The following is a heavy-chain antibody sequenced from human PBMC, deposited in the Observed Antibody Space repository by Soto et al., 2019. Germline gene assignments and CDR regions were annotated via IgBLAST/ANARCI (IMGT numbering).Heavy chain of an antibody. CDR2: ISGSVVST. Sequence: PVGALIFSWSASGFTFSIYAMSWARQATGKGLEWVSAISGSVVSTYYADSVNGRFNISRDNSKNKLYLQMKRLRAADKAVYYCXXXXXXIMAGQKGDYXYGVDAWGQGLTVTV. CDR3: XXXXXXIMAGQKGDYXYGVDA. CDR1: GFTFSIYA. J-gene: IGHJ6*02. V-gene: IGHV3-23*01.